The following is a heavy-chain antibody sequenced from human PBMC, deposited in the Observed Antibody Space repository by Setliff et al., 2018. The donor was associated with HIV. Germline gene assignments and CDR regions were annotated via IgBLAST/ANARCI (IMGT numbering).Heavy chain of an antibody. CDR2: IKEDGSER. CDR1: GFPFSNFW. CDR3: ARDVSWRVRTYIDY. V-gene: IGHV3-7*01. J-gene: IGHJ4*02. Sequence: SLRLSCVASGFPFSNFWMSWVRQAPGKGLEWVANIKEDGSERYYVDSVKGRFTISRDNAKNSLYLQMNSLTAEDTAVYYCARDVSWRVRTYIDYWGQGALVTVSS. D-gene: IGHD3-3*01.